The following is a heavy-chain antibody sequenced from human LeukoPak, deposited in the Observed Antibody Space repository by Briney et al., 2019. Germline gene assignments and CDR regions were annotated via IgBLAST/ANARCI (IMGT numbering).Heavy chain of an antibody. CDR2: ISRSGEST. CDR1: GFTFSSHW. J-gene: IGHJ4*02. CDR3: AKDYAVGSIDY. Sequence: GGSLRLSCAASGFTFSSHWMHWVRQAPGKRLEWVSSISRSGESTFYADSVRGRFTISRDNSKNTVSLQMESLRAEDTALYYCAKDYAVGSIDYWGQGTLVTVSS. D-gene: IGHD3-16*01. V-gene: IGHV3-23*01.